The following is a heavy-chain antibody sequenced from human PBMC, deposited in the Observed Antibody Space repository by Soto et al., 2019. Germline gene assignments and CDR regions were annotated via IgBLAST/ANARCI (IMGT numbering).Heavy chain of an antibody. CDR2: IYYGGNS. CDR1: GGSISSGDHY. V-gene: IGHV4-31*03. J-gene: IGHJ6*02. CDR3: ARVRYDYGSGSYAMDV. D-gene: IGHD3-10*01. Sequence: QVQLQESGPGLVKPSQTLSLTCTVSGGSISSGDHYWSWIRHHPGKGLEWIGFIYYGGNSYYKPPLTSRLTISVDTSKNQFSLRLSYVTAADTAVYYCARVRYDYGSGSYAMDVWGRGTTVTVSS.